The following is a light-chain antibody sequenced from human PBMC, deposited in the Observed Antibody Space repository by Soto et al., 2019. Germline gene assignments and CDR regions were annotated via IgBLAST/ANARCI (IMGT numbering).Light chain of an antibody. CDR2: ATS. Sequence: DIQMTQSPSSLSASVGDRVTITCRASQSISSYLNWYQQKPVKAPNLLIYATSSLQSGVPSRFRGGGSETDFPPTLSSQQPKVFATYYCKQSNSFGPGTRGISN. J-gene: IGKJ3*01. V-gene: IGKV1-39*01. CDR1: QSISSY. CDR3: KQSNS.